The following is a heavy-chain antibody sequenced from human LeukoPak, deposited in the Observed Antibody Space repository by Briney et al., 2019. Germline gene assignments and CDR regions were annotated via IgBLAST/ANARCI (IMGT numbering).Heavy chain of an antibody. V-gene: IGHV3-23*01. CDR1: GFTFSSYG. J-gene: IGHJ4*02. CDR3: ARAGGYYDSSGYYTTSTLLFDY. D-gene: IGHD3-22*01. Sequence: GGSLRLSCAASGFTFSSYGMSWVRQAPGKGLEWVSAISGSGGSTYYADSVKGRFTISRDNAKNSLYLQMNSLRAEDTAVYYCARAGGYYDSSGYYTTSTLLFDYWGQGTLVTVSS. CDR2: ISGSGGST.